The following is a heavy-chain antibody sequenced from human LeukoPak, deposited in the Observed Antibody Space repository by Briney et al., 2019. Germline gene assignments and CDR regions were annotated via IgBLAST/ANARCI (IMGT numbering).Heavy chain of an antibody. CDR3: ARRHNWNSGPYQSRVWFDP. V-gene: IGHV5-51*01. Sequence: GESLKISCKGSGYSFTSYWIGWVRQMPGKGLEWMGIIYPGDSDTRYSPSFQSQVTISADKSISTAYLQWSSLKASDTAMYYCARRHNWNSGPYQSRVWFDPWGQGTLVTVSS. J-gene: IGHJ5*02. D-gene: IGHD1-20*01. CDR2: IYPGDSDT. CDR1: GYSFTSYW.